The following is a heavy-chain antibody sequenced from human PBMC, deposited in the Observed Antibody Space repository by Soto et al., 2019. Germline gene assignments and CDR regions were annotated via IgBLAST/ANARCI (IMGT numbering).Heavy chain of an antibody. CDR1: GFTFSSYG. CDR3: AGSGYDFYSYYGMDV. Sequence: GGSLRLSCAASGFTFSSYGMHWVRQAPGKGLEWVAVIWYDGSNKYYADSVKGRFTISRDNSKNTLYLQMNSLRAEDTAVYYCAGSGYDFYSYYGMDVWGQGTTVTVSS. V-gene: IGHV3-33*01. CDR2: IWYDGSNK. D-gene: IGHD5-12*01. J-gene: IGHJ6*02.